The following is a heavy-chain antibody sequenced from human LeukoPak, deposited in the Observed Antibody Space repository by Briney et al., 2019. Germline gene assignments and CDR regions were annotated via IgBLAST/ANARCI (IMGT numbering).Heavy chain of an antibody. CDR1: GASISSGSYY. D-gene: IGHD3-3*01. CDR3: ARESTYYDFWSGYYSAGRYFDY. CDR2: IYSSGST. V-gene: IGHV4-61*02. Sequence: SQTLSLTCTASGASISSGSYYWSWIRQPAGKGLEWIGRIYSSGSTNYNPSLKSRVTISVDTSKNQFSLKLSSVTAADTAVYYCARESTYYDFWSGYYSAGRYFDYWGQGTLVTVSS. J-gene: IGHJ4*02.